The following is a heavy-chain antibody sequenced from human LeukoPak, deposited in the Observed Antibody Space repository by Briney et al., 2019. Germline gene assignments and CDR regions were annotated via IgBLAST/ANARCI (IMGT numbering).Heavy chain of an antibody. CDR2: IKRKTDGGTP. D-gene: IGHD3-9*01. CDR1: RFTFSNAW. V-gene: IGHV3-15*01. Sequence: GGSLRLSCAASRFTFSNAWMTWVRLAPGKGLEWVGRIKRKTDGGTPDYAAPVAGRFTISRDDSKNTLYLQMNSLKIEDTAVYYCTTDSDILTGYYRGAFDIWGQGTMVTVSP. CDR3: TTDSDILTGYYRGAFDI. J-gene: IGHJ3*02.